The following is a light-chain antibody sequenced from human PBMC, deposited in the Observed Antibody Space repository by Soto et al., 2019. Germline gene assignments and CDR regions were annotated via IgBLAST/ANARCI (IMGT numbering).Light chain of an antibody. Sequence: QLVLTQSSSASASLGSSVKLTCTLSSGHSSYIIAWHQQQPGKAPRYLMKLEGSGSYNKGSGVPDRFSGSSSGADRYLTISNLQSEDEADYYCETWDSNTPVFGGGTQRPSS. CDR3: ETWDSNTPV. CDR2: LEGSGSY. J-gene: IGLJ7*01. V-gene: IGLV4-60*03. CDR1: SGHSSYI.